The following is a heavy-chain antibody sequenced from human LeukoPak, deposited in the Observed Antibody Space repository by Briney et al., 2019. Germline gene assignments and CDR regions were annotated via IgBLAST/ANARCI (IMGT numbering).Heavy chain of an antibody. Sequence: ASVKVSCKVSGYTLTELSMHWVRQAPGKGLEWMGGFDPEDGETIYAQKFQGRVTMTEDTSTDTAYMELSSLRSEDTAVYYCAIPGVGASNFDYWGQGTLVTVSS. CDR2: FDPEDGET. V-gene: IGHV1-24*01. CDR1: GYTLTELS. CDR3: AIPGVGASNFDY. D-gene: IGHD1-26*01. J-gene: IGHJ4*02.